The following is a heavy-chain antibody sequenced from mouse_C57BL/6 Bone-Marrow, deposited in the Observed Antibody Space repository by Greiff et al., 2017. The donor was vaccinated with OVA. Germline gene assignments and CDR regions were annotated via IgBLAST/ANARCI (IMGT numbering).Heavy chain of an antibody. CDR3: ARWGYYGSSYGYLDV. V-gene: IGHV5-4*03. J-gene: IGHJ1*03. D-gene: IGHD1-1*01. CDR2: ISDGGSYT. CDR1: GFTFSSYA. Sequence: EVKLVESGGGLVKPGGSLKLSCAASGFTFSSYAMSWVRQTPEKRLEWVATISDGGSYTYYPDNVKGRFTISRDNAKNNLYLQMSHLKSEDTAMYYCARWGYYGSSYGYLDVWGTGTTVTVSS.